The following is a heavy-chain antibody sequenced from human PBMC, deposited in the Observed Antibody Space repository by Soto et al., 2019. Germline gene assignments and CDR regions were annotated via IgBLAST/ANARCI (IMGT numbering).Heavy chain of an antibody. CDR1: GFTYNSYD. V-gene: IGHV3-13*01. Sequence: EVQLVESGGGLVQPGGSLRLSSAAFGFTYNSYDMHWVRQVSGKGLEWVSSMGGAGAREYADSVKGRFIIFRDNAKNSLYLQMYSLRAGDTAVYYCTRAAFGDGMDLWGQGTPVTVSS. CDR2: MGGAGAR. J-gene: IGHJ6*02. D-gene: IGHD3-10*01. CDR3: TRAAFGDGMDL.